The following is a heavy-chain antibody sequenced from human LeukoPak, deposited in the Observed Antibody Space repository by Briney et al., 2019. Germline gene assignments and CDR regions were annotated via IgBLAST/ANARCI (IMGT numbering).Heavy chain of an antibody. Sequence: GGSLRLSCAASGFTFINAWMTWVRQAPGKGLEWVGRIKSKTDGGTTDYAAPVKGRFSISRDDSKNTLYLQMNSLKTEDTAVYYCSTSPGDESDIWGQGTLVTVSS. CDR2: IKSKTDGGTT. D-gene: IGHD2-21*01. CDR3: STSPGDESDI. CDR1: GFTFINAW. J-gene: IGHJ4*02. V-gene: IGHV3-15*01.